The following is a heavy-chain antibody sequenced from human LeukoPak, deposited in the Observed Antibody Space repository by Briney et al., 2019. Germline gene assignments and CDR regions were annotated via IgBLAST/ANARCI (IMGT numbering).Heavy chain of an antibody. J-gene: IGHJ4*02. CDR3: ARDDGLYFDY. CDR1: GGSISSYY. V-gene: IGHV4-59*01. CDR2: IYYSGST. Sequence: SETLSLTCTVSGGSISSYYWSWIRQPPGKGLEWIGYIYYSGSTNYSPSLKSRVTISVDTSKNQFSLKLSSVTAADTAVYYCARDDGLYFDYWGQGTLVTVSS. D-gene: IGHD4-17*01.